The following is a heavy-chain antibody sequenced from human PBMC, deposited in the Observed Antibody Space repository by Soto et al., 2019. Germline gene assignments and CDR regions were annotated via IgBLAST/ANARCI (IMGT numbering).Heavy chain of an antibody. CDR2: ISSSSSTI. D-gene: IGHD2-2*02. Sequence: GSLRLSCAASGFTFSSYSMNWVRQAPGKGLEWVSYISSSSSTIYYADSVKGRFTISRDNAKNSLYLQMNSLRAEDTAVYYCARGGYCSSTSCYRQLGYWGQGTLVTVSS. CDR3: ARGGYCSSTSCYRQLGY. J-gene: IGHJ4*02. V-gene: IGHV3-48*01. CDR1: GFTFSSYS.